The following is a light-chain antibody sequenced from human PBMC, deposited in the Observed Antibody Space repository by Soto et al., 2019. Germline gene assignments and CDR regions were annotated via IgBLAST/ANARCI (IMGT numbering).Light chain of an antibody. CDR2: GAY. V-gene: IGKV1-5*01. CDR3: KLYNRNTWS. Sequence: DIQMTQSPSTLSASVGGRVTITCRASQGVGTWVAWYQQKPGKDPTLLIYGAYNLESGVPSRFSGSGSGTEFTLNITTLQQEDFATYFCKLYNRNTWSFGPGTKVDIK. J-gene: IGKJ1*01. CDR1: QGVGTW.